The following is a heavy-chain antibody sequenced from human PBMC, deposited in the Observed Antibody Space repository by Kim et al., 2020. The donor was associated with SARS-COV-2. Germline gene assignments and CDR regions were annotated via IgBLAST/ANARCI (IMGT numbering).Heavy chain of an antibody. J-gene: IGHJ6*02. Sequence: LKSRVTLSVDTSKNQFSLKLSSVTAADTAVYYCARLLDQSGGYYYGMDVWGQGTTVTVSS. CDR3: ARLLDQSGGYYYGMDV. D-gene: IGHD3-10*01. V-gene: IGHV4-59*08.